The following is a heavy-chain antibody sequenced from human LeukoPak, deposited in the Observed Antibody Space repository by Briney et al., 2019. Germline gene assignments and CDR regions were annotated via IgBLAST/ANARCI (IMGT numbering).Heavy chain of an antibody. Sequence: PSETLSLTCTASGASMSDYYWGWIRQPPGKGLEWIGYIYYGGSTKDNPSLKSRVTMSVDPSKNQFSLKLSSVTAADTAVYYCARDIGGSSTSSGVFDLWGQGTLVTVSS. D-gene: IGHD2-2*01. J-gene: IGHJ4*02. CDR3: ARDIGGSSTSSGVFDL. CDR2: IYYGGST. CDR1: GASMSDYY. V-gene: IGHV4-59*01.